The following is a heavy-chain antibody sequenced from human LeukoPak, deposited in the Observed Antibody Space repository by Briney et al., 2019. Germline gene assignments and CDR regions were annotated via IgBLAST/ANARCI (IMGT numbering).Heavy chain of an antibody. J-gene: IGHJ4*02. Sequence: SETLSLTCAVYGGSFSGYYWSWIRQPPGKGLEWIGYIYYSGSTNYNPSLKSRVTISVDTSKNQFSLKLSSVTAADTAVYYCAGSPYYDFWSGYFPFDYWGQGTLVTVSS. CDR3: AGSPYYDFWSGYFPFDY. D-gene: IGHD3-3*01. CDR2: IYYSGST. CDR1: GGSFSGYY. V-gene: IGHV4-59*01.